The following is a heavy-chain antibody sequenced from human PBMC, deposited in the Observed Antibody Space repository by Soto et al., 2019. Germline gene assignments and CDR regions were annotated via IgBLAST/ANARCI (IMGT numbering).Heavy chain of an antibody. CDR3: VGGGGYLTIS. V-gene: IGHV3-7*01. CDR1: EFNADPYW. J-gene: IGHJ1*01. D-gene: IGHD5-12*01. CDR2: INRDGSTK. Sequence: EVQLVESGGGLVQPGGSLRLSCAASEFNADPYWMNWVRQAPGKGLEWVANINRDGSTKYYLDSVEGRCTISRDNANDSLYVHMETLRVEDTAVYFCVGGGGYLTISCGQGTLVTVSS.